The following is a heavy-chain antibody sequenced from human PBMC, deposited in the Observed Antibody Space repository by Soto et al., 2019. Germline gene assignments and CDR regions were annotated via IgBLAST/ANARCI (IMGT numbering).Heavy chain of an antibody. CDR3: ARAVSTDYGGNPPDY. J-gene: IGHJ4*02. CDR2: IIPIFGTA. Sequence: ASVKVSCKASGGTFSSYAISWVRQAPGQGLEWMGGIIPIFGTANYAQKFQGRVTITADESTSTAYMELSSLRSEDTAVYYCARAVSTDYGGNPPDYWGQGTLVTVSS. CDR1: GGTFSSYA. V-gene: IGHV1-69*13. D-gene: IGHD4-17*01.